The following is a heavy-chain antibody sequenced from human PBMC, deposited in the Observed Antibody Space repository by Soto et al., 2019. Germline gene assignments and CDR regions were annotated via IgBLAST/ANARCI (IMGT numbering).Heavy chain of an antibody. D-gene: IGHD4-17*01. CDR3: AREMTTAASDAFDI. CDR1: GFTFSSYS. CDR2: ISSSSSTI. V-gene: IGHV3-48*01. Sequence: GSLRLSCAASGFTFSSYSMNWVRQAPGKGLEWVSYISSSSSTIYYADSVKGRFTISRDNAKNSLYLQMNSLRAEDTAVYYCAREMTTAASDAFDIWGQGTMVTVSS. J-gene: IGHJ3*02.